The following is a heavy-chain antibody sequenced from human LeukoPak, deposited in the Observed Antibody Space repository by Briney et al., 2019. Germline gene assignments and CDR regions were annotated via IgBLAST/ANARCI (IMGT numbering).Heavy chain of an antibody. CDR1: GFTFSDYA. CDR3: AKDDYGMDV. V-gene: IGHV3-30*18. CDR2: ILHDGSNK. J-gene: IGHJ6*02. Sequence: GRPLRLSCAASGFTFSDYAMHWVRQAPGKGLEWVAVILHDGSNKYNADSVKGRFTISRDNSKKTLDLQMNSLRGEDTAVYYCAKDDYGMDVWGQGTTVTVSS.